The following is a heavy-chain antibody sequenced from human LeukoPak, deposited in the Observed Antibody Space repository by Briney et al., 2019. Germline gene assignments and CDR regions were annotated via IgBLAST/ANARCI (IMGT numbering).Heavy chain of an antibody. CDR3: ARLKRGYSYGYYYYYGMDV. D-gene: IGHD5-18*01. V-gene: IGHV4-34*01. J-gene: IGHJ6*02. CDR1: GGSFSGYY. Sequence: SETLSLTRAVYGGSFSGYYWSWIRQPPGKGLEWIGEINHSGSTNYNPSLKSRVTISVDTSKNQFSLKLSSVTAADTAVYYCARLKRGYSYGYYYYYGMDVWGQGTTVTVSS. CDR2: INHSGST.